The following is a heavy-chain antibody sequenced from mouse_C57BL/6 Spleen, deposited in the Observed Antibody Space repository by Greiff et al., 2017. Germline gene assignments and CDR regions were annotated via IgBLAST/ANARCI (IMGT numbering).Heavy chain of an antibody. CDR1: GYTFTSYW. CDR2: IDPSDSYT. CDR3: ARKITTVVADWYFDV. V-gene: IGHV1-69*01. Sequence: QVQLKQPGAELVMPGASVKLSCKASGYTFTSYWMHWVKQRPGQGLEWIGEIDPSDSYTNYNQKFKGKSTLTVDKSSSTAYMHLSSLTSEDSAVYYCARKITTVVADWYFDVWGTGTTVTVSS. J-gene: IGHJ1*03. D-gene: IGHD1-1*01.